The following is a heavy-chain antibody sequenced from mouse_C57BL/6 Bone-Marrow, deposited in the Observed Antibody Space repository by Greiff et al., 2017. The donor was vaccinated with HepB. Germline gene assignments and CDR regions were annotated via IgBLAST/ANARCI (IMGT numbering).Heavy chain of an antibody. Sequence: EVKVIESGPGLAKPSQTLSLTCSVTGYSITSDYWNWIRKFPGNKLEYMGYISYSGSTYYNPSLKSRISITRDTSKNQYYLQLNSVTTEDTATYYCARCSSYKDYAMDYWGQGTSVTVSS. V-gene: IGHV3-8*01. CDR1: GYSITSDY. J-gene: IGHJ4*01. D-gene: IGHD1-1*01. CDR2: ISYSGST. CDR3: ARCSSYKDYAMDY.